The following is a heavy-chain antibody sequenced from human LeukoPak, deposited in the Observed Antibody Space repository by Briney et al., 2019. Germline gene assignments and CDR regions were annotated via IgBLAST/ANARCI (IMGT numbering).Heavy chain of an antibody. CDR1: GGSISSSSDY. CDR3: AGGGGTGGAFDI. Sequence: KPSETLSLTCTVSGGSISSSSDYWGWIRQPPGKGLEWIGSIYYSGSTYYNPSLKSRVTISVDTSKNQFSLKLSSVTAADTAVYYCAGGGGTGGAFDIWGQGTMVTVSS. J-gene: IGHJ3*02. V-gene: IGHV4-39*07. D-gene: IGHD3-16*01. CDR2: IYYSGST.